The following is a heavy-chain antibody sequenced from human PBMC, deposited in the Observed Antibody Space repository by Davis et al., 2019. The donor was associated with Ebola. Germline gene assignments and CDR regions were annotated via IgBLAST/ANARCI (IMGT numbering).Heavy chain of an antibody. Sequence: GESLKISCAASGFTFSDQHMDWVRQAPGKGLEWVGRTRNKANSYATQYAASVKGRFTISRDDSKNSLYLQMNSLKTEDTAVYYCARDGSGDWMYFDLWGRGTLVTVSS. J-gene: IGHJ2*01. CDR1: GFTFSDQH. D-gene: IGHD2-21*02. CDR3: ARDGSGDWMYFDL. V-gene: IGHV3-72*01. CDR2: TRNKANSYAT.